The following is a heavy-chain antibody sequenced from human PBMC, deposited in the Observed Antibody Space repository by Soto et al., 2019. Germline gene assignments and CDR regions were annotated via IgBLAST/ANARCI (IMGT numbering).Heavy chain of an antibody. J-gene: IGHJ3*02. CDR3: ARLLRYFGPFDI. V-gene: IGHV1-18*01. CDR1: GYTCTSGG. D-gene: IGHD3-9*01. CDR2: ISAYNGNT. Sequence: ASVKVSGKGSGYTCTSGGIGWGRQAPGQGLEWMGWISAYNGNTNYAQTLQGRVTMTTDTSTSPAYMELRSLRSDDTAVYYCARLLRYFGPFDIWGQGTMVTVSS.